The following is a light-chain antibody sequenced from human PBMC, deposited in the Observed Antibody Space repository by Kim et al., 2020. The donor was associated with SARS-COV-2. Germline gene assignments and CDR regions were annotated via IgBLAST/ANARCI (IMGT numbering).Light chain of an antibody. CDR2: DAS. V-gene: IGKV3-11*01. Sequence: LSTGERATLPCRASQSVGSYLAWYQQKPGQAPRLLIYDASTRATGIPARFSGSGSGTDFTLTISSLEPEDFAVYYCQQRSNWSWTFGQGTKVDIK. CDR1: QSVGSY. CDR3: QQRSNWSWT. J-gene: IGKJ1*01.